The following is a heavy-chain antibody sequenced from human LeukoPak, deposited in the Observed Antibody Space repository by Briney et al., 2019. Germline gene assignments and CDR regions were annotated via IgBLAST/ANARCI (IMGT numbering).Heavy chain of an antibody. V-gene: IGHV3-21*01. J-gene: IGHJ4*02. CDR3: ATEGRSTTPGY. CDR1: GFTFSSYT. D-gene: IGHD6-13*01. CDR2: ISSSRTSI. Sequence: GGSLRLSCGASGFTFSSYTMIWVSQAPGMGLEWVSSISSSRTSIYYADSVKGRFTISRDNAKNSLYLQMNSLRAEDTSVYYCATEGRSTTPGYWGQGTLVIVSS.